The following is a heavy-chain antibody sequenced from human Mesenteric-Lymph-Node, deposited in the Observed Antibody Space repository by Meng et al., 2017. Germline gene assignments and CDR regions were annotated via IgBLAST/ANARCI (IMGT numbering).Heavy chain of an antibody. CDR2: ISGSGGST. V-gene: IGHV3-23*01. Sequence: ETLSLTCAASGFTFSSYAMSWVRQAPGKGLEWVSAISGSGGSTYYADSVKGRFTISRDNSKNTLYLQMNSLRAEDTAVYYCAKDQDLITMVRGVMFYFDYWGQGTLVTVSS. J-gene: IGHJ4*02. CDR1: GFTFSSYA. D-gene: IGHD3-10*01. CDR3: AKDQDLITMVRGVMFYFDY.